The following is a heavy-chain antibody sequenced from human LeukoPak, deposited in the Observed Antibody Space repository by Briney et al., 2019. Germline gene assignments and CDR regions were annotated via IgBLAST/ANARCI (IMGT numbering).Heavy chain of an antibody. CDR3: ARDYDGSYSSGWYAIGDY. J-gene: IGHJ4*02. D-gene: IGHD6-19*01. CDR2: INPSGGST. CDR1: GYTLTSYY. V-gene: IGHV1-46*01. Sequence: GASVKVSCKASGYTLTSYYMHWVRQAPGQGLEWMGIINPSGGSTSYAQKFQGRVTMTRDTSTSTVYMELSSLRSEDTAVYYCARDYDGSYSSGWYAIGDYWGQGTLVTVSS.